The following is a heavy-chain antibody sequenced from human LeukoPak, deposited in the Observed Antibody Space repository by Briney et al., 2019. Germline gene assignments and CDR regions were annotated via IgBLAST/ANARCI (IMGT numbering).Heavy chain of an antibody. V-gene: IGHV3-53*01. CDR1: GFTVSSNY. Sequence: GGSLRLSCAASGFTVSSNYMSWVRQAPGKGLEWVSVIYSGGSTYYADSVKGRFTISRDNSKNTLYLQMNSLRAEDTAVYYCARTRGYSGYEARYYYYGMDVWGQGTTVTVSS. J-gene: IGHJ6*02. CDR3: ARTRGYSGYEARYYYYGMDV. CDR2: IYSGGST. D-gene: IGHD5-12*01.